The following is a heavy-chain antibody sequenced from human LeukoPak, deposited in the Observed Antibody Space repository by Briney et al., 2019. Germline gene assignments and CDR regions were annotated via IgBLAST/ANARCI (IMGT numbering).Heavy chain of an antibody. V-gene: IGHV3-33*06. CDR1: GFTFSSYS. CDR3: AKDRRAALDY. Sequence: GGSLRLSCAASGFTFSSYSMNWVRQAPGKGLEWVAVIWYDGSNKYYADSVKGRFTISRDNSKNTLYLQMNSLRAEDTAVYYCAKDRRAALDYWGQGTLVTVSS. CDR2: IWYDGSNK. J-gene: IGHJ4*02. D-gene: IGHD2-15*01.